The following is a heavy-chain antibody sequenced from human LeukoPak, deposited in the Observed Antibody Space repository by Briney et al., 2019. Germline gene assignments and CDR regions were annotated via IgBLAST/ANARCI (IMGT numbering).Heavy chain of an antibody. CDR3: ARAITVAGTISLAY. D-gene: IGHD6-19*01. CDR2: ISGYNGNT. Sequence: ASVKVSCTASGYTFTIYGINWVRQAPGQGLEWMGCISGYNGNTDYAQKLQGRVTVTTDTSTSTAYMELRSLRSDDTAVYYCARAITVAGTISLAYWGRGTLVTVSS. CDR1: GYTFTIYG. J-gene: IGHJ4*02. V-gene: IGHV1-18*01.